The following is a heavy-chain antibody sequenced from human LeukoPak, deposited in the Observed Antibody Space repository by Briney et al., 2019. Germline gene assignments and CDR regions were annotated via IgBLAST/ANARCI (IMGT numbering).Heavy chain of an antibody. J-gene: IGHJ6*02. CDR1: GGTFSSYA. CDR3: ATRISRSNFSIYYYYGMDV. D-gene: IGHD2-15*01. Sequence: GASVKVSCKASGGTFSSYAISWVRQAPGQGLEWMGRIIPILGIANYAQKFQGRVTITADKSTSTAYMKLSSLRSEDTAVYYCATRISRSNFSIYYYYGMDVWGQGTTVTVSS. CDR2: IIPILGIA. V-gene: IGHV1-69*04.